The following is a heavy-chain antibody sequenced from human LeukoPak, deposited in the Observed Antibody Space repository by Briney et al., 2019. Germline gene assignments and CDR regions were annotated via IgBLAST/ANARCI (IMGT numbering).Heavy chain of an antibody. J-gene: IGHJ4*02. V-gene: IGHV3-23*01. D-gene: IGHD3-10*01. CDR3: AKDRRITMVRGAFDY. CDR1: GFTFSSYA. Sequence: GGSLRLSCAASGFTFSSYAMSWVRQAPGKGLEWVSAISDSGGSTYYADSVKGRFTISRDNSKNTLYLQMNSLRAEDTAVYYCAKDRRITMVRGAFDYWGQGTLVTVSS. CDR2: ISDSGGST.